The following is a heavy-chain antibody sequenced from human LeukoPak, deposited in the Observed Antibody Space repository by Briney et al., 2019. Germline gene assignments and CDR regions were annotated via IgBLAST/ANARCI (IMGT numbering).Heavy chain of an antibody. V-gene: IGHV1-46*01. Sequence: GASVKVSCKASGYTFTSYYMHWVRQAPGQGLEWMGIINPSGGSTSYAQKFQGRVTMTRDTSTSTVYMELSSLRSEDTAVYYCARDPLHCSSTSCYADYAFDIWGQGTMVTVSS. CDR2: INPSGGST. J-gene: IGHJ3*02. CDR1: GYTFTSYY. CDR3: ARDPLHCSSTSCYADYAFDI. D-gene: IGHD2-2*01.